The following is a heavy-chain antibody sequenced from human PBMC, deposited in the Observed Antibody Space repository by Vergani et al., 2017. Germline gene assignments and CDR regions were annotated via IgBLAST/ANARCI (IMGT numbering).Heavy chain of an antibody. V-gene: IGHV3-30*03. CDR2: ISYDGSNK. Sequence: VQLVESGGGVVQPGRSLRLSCAASGFTFSSYGMHWVRQAPGKGLEWVAVISYDGSNKYYADSVKGRFTISRDNSKNTLYLQMNSLRAEDTAVYYCATHQGLGPEWGQGTLVTVSS. CDR3: ATHQGLGPE. J-gene: IGHJ4*02. CDR1: GFTFSSYG. D-gene: IGHD1-14*01.